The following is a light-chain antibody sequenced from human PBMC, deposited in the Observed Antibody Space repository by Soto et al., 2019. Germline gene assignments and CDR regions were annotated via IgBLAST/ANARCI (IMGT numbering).Light chain of an antibody. CDR2: WAS. J-gene: IGKJ2*02. Sequence: DIVMTQSPDSLAVSLGERATINCKSSQSVLYSSNNKNYLAWYQQKPGQPPKLLIYWASTRESGVPDRFNGSGSGTDFTLTISSLQAEDVAVYYCQQYYSTPPWTFGQGTKLEIK. CDR3: QQYYSTPPWT. CDR1: QSVLYSSNNKNY. V-gene: IGKV4-1*01.